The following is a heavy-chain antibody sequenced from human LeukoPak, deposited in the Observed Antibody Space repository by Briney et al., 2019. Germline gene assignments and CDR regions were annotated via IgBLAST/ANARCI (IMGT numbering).Heavy chain of an antibody. CDR2: INHSGST. V-gene: IGHV4-34*01. Sequence: SETLSLTCAVYGGSFSGYYWSWIRQPPGKGLEWIGEINHSGSTNYNPSLKSRVTISVDTSKNQFSLKLSSVTAADTAVYYCARGGDTAMVTHAPYYFDYWGQGTLVTVSS. D-gene: IGHD5-18*01. CDR3: ARGGDTAMVTHAPYYFDY. J-gene: IGHJ4*02. CDR1: GGSFSGYY.